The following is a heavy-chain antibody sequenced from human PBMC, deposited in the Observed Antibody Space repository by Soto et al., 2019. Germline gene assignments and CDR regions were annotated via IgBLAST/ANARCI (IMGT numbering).Heavy chain of an antibody. Sequence: GVSLRLSFAASDFPFNNSGINWVRQVPGKGLEWVGRVKSKAEGGSGDYAAPVKGRFVVSRDDSKDIVYLQMNSLKIEDTGVYYCTTDSRTTLPEIRFDYWGHGTQVTVSS. CDR1: DFPFNNSG. V-gene: IGHV3-15*07. D-gene: IGHD1-26*01. CDR2: VKSKAEGGSG. CDR3: TTDSRTTLPEIRFDY. J-gene: IGHJ4*01.